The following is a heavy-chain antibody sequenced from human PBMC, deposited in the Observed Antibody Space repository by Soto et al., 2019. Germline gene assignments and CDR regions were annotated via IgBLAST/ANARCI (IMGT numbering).Heavy chain of an antibody. D-gene: IGHD2-15*01. V-gene: IGHV3-30-3*01. CDR2: ISYDGSNK. J-gene: IGHJ6*02. CDR3: ARDRARYGSCSYGMDV. CDR1: GFTFSSYA. Sequence: PGGSLRLSCAASGFTFSSYAMHWVRQAPGKGLEWVAVISYDGSNKYYADSVKGRFTISRDNSKNTLYLQMNSLRAEDTAVYYCARDRARYGSCSYGMDVWGQGTTAPASS.